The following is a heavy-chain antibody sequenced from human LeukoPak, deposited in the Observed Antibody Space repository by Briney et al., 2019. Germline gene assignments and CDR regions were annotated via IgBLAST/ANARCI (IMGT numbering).Heavy chain of an antibody. CDR1: GFSLSSYW. Sequence: GGSLRLSCAASGFSLSSYWVSWVRQAPGKGLEWVANIKEDGSEKYYVDSVKGRFTISRDNAKNSLYLQMNSLRAEDTAVYYCARDPAAWDYWGQGTLVTVSS. CDR2: IKEDGSEK. D-gene: IGHD6-13*01. CDR3: ARDPAAWDY. V-gene: IGHV3-7*01. J-gene: IGHJ4*02.